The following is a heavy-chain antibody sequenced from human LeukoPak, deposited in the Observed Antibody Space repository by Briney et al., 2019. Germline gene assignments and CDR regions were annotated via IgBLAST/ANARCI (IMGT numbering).Heavy chain of an antibody. V-gene: IGHV3-23*01. Sequence: GGSLRLSCAASGFTFSSYAMSWVRQAPGKGLEWVSAISGSGGSTYYADSVKGRFTISRDNSKNTLYLQMNSLRAEDTAVYCCARDTSGSYPTAGGDYWGQGTLVTVSS. D-gene: IGHD1-26*01. J-gene: IGHJ4*02. CDR1: GFTFSSYA. CDR3: ARDTSGSYPTAGGDY. CDR2: ISGSGGST.